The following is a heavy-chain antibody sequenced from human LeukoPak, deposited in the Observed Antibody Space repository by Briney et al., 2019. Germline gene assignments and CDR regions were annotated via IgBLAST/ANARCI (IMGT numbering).Heavy chain of an antibody. V-gene: IGHV4-39*01. D-gene: IGHD3-22*01. CDR3: RVYYSSGNWVFDY. Sequence: SETLSLTCTVCGDSITRGRYCWAWVRQPPGKRLEWIGSISYSGSTYYNPPLKSRSIMCVNTSKNQFSLRLSSVTAADTALYYCRVYYSSGNWVFDYWGQGTLVTVSS. CDR2: ISYSGST. CDR1: GDSITRGRYC. J-gene: IGHJ4*02.